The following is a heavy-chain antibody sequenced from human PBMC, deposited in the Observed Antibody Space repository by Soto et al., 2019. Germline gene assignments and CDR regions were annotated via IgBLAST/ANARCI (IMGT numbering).Heavy chain of an antibody. Sequence: RCLRLACAARGCSVSSKNISGVRQAPGKGLEWVSVIYSGSSTYYADSVRGRFTISRDNSKNTLYLQMKSLRAEDTAVYYCARNPPKTEHGMEVWGQGSRVTVSS. J-gene: IGHJ6*02. CDR2: IYSGSST. V-gene: IGHV3-53*01. CDR3: ARNPPKTEHGMEV. CDR1: GCSVSSKN.